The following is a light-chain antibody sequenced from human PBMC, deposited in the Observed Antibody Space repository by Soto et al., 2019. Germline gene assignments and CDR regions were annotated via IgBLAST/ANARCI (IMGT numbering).Light chain of an antibody. V-gene: IGKV3-15*01. CDR3: QQYNNWPFIT. Sequence: IVLTQSPGTLSLSQGERATLSCRASQSVRGNLAWYQQKPGQSPRLLIYGASSRATGIPVRFSGSGSGTEFTLTISSLQSEDFAVYYCQQYNNWPFITFGQGTRLEI. CDR1: QSVRGN. J-gene: IGKJ5*01. CDR2: GAS.